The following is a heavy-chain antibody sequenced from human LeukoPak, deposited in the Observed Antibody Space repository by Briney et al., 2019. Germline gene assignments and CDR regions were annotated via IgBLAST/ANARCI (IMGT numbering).Heavy chain of an antibody. CDR2: TYYRSKWYN. CDR3: ARSGGTTVVFSRFDP. D-gene: IGHD4-23*01. Sequence: SQTLSLTCAISGDSVSSNSAAWNWVRQSPSRGLEWLGRTYYRSKWYNDYAVSVKSRITINPDTSKNQFSLQLNSVTPEDTAVYYYARSGGTTVVFSRFDPWGQGTLVTVSS. J-gene: IGHJ5*02. CDR1: GDSVSSNSAA. V-gene: IGHV6-1*01.